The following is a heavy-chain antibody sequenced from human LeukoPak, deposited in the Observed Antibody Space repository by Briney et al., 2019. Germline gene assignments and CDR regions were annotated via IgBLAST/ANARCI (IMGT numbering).Heavy chain of an antibody. CDR2: INPNSGGT. V-gene: IGHV1-2*06. CDR1: GYTFTGYY. J-gene: IGHJ4*02. CDR3: ARALRITMVRGVMNY. Sequence: ASVKVSCKASGYTFTGYYMHWVRQAPGQGLEWMGRINPNSGGTNYAQKFQGRVTMTRDTSISTAYMELSRLRSDDTAVYYCARALRITMVRGVMNYWGQGTLVTVSS. D-gene: IGHD3-10*01.